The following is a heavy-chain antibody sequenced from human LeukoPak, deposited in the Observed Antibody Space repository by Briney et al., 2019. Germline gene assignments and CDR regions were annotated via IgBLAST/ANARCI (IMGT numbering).Heavy chain of an antibody. J-gene: IGHJ4*02. CDR1: GYTFTGYY. Sequence: ASVTVSCKASGYTFTGYYMHWVRQAPGQGLEWMGWIDPNSGGTNYAQKFQGRVTMTRDTSISTAYMELSRLRSDDTAVYYCTFYGSGSAVDYWGQGTLVTVSS. CDR2: IDPNSGGT. CDR3: TFYGSGSAVDY. V-gene: IGHV1-2*02. D-gene: IGHD3-10*01.